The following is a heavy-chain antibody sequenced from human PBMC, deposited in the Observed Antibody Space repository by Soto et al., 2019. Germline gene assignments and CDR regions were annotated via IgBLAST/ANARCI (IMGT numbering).Heavy chain of an antibody. CDR3: ARLTDWNDYYYGMDV. CDR2: IYPGDSDT. V-gene: IGHV5-51*01. J-gene: IGHJ6*02. CDR1: GYSFTSYW. D-gene: IGHD1-1*01. Sequence: GESLKISCKGSGYSFTSYWIGWVRQMPGKGLEWMGIIYPGDSDTRYSPSFQGQVTISADKSISTAYLQWSSLKASDTAMYYCARLTDWNDYYYGMDVWGQGTTVTVSS.